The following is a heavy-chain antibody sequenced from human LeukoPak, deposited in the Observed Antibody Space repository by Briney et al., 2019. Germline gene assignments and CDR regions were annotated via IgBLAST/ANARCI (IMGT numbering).Heavy chain of an antibody. J-gene: IGHJ4*02. CDR2: ISGSGGST. V-gene: IGHV3-23*01. Sequence: PGGSLRLSCAASGFTLSSYGMSWVRQAPGKGLEWVSAISGSGGSTYYADSVKGRFTISRDNSKNTLYLQMNSLRAEDTAVYYCTTDPKTLVVEPASDCWGQGTLVTVSS. CDR1: GFTLSSYG. D-gene: IGHD2-2*01. CDR3: TTDPKTLVVEPASDC.